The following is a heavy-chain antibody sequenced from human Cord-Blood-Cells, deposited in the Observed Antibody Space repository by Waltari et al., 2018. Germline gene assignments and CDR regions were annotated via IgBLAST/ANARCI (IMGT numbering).Heavy chain of an antibody. CDR3: AISRDYYGSGSTPFDP. CDR1: GYTFTSYA. Sequence: QVQLVQSGAEVKKPGASVKVSCKASGYTFTSYAMHWVRQAPVQRLEWMGWINAGKGNTKYSQKFQGRVTITRDTSASTAYMELSSLRSEDTAVYYCAISRDYYGSGSTPFDPWGQGTLVTVSS. D-gene: IGHD3-10*01. V-gene: IGHV1-3*01. CDR2: INAGKGNT. J-gene: IGHJ5*02.